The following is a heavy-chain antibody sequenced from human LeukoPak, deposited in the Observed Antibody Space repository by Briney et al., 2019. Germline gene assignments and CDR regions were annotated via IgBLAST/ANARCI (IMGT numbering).Heavy chain of an antibody. J-gene: IGHJ6*03. CDR2: MNPNSGNT. CDR3: ARGPEWTYYYYYYMDV. D-gene: IGHD3-3*01. V-gene: IGHV1-8*01. CDR1: GYTFTSYD. Sequence: GASVKVSCKASGYTFTSYDINWVRQATGQGLEWMGWMNPNSGNTGYAQKFQGRVTMTRNTSISTAYMELSSLRSEDTAVYYCARGPEWTYYYYYYMDVWGKGTTVAVSS.